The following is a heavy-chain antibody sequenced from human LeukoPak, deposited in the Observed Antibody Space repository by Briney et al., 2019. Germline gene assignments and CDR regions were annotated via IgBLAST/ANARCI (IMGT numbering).Heavy chain of an antibody. V-gene: IGHV4-39*01. Sequence: PSETLSLTCTVSGGSISSSSYYWGRIRQPPGKGLEWIGSFSYSGSTYYNPPLKSRVTMSVDTSKNQFTLKLSSVTAADTAVYYCARGDCTGGSCSSMDVWGQGTTVTVSS. CDR1: GGSISSSSYY. J-gene: IGHJ6*02. D-gene: IGHD2-15*01. CDR2: FSYSGST. CDR3: ARGDCTGGSCSSMDV.